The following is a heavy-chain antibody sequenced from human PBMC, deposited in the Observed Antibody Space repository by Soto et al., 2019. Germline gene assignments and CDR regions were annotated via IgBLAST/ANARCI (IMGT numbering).Heavy chain of an antibody. Sequence: GGSLRLSCAASGFTFSSYAMSWVRQAPGKGLEWVSAISGSGGSTYYADSVKGRFTISRDNSKNTLYLQMNSLRAEDTAVYYCAKPSTGYYDSSGYYGYWGQGTLVTVSS. V-gene: IGHV3-23*01. CDR2: ISGSGGST. CDR1: GFTFSSYA. J-gene: IGHJ4*02. CDR3: AKPSTGYYDSSGYYGY. D-gene: IGHD3-22*01.